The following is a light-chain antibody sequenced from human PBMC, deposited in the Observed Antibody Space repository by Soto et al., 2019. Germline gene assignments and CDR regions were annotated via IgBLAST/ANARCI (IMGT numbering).Light chain of an antibody. CDR1: RSITGW. V-gene: IGKV1-5*03. CDR3: QQYNDYST. Sequence: DIQMTQSPSTLSASVGDRVTITCRASRSITGWLAWYQQKPGKAPKLLIYQASILENGVSSRFSGSGSGTEFTLTISSLQPEDFATYYCQQYNDYSTFGQGTKVEMK. CDR2: QAS. J-gene: IGKJ1*01.